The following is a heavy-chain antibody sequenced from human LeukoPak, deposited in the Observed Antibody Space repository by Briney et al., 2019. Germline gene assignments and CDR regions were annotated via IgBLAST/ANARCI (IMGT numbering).Heavy chain of an antibody. V-gene: IGHV1-69*05. D-gene: IGHD6-13*01. Sequence: SVKVSCKASGYTFTGYYMHWVRQAPGQGLEWMGRIIPIFGTANYAQKFQGRVTITTDESTSTAYMELSSLRSEDTAVYYCAREGSSSWYVPFDYWGQGTLVTVSS. CDR3: AREGSSSWYVPFDY. J-gene: IGHJ4*02. CDR2: IIPIFGTA. CDR1: GYTFTGYY.